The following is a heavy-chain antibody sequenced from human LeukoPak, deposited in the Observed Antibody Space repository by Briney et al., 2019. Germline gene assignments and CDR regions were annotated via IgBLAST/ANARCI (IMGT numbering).Heavy chain of an antibody. Sequence: GGSLRLSCAASAFTFSSHSMNWVRQAPGKGLEWLSYISSSSSTIYYADSVKGRFTISRDNSKNTLYLQMNSLRAEDTAVYYFARDGEGYKEGLAYWGQGTLVTVSS. CDR3: ARDGEGYKEGLAY. J-gene: IGHJ4*02. CDR1: AFTFSSHS. V-gene: IGHV3-48*01. CDR2: ISSSSSTI. D-gene: IGHD5-24*01.